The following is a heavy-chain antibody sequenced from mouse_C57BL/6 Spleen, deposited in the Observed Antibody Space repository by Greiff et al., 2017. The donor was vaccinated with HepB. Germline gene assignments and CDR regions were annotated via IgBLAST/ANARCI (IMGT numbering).Heavy chain of an antibody. V-gene: IGHV14-4*01. Sequence: EVQLQQSGAELVRPGASVKLSCTASGFNIKDDYMHWVKQRPEQGLEWIGWIDPENGDTEYASKFQGKATITADTSSNTADLQLSSLTSEDTAVYYCTRRLRWYFDVWGTGTTVTVSS. J-gene: IGHJ1*03. CDR3: TRRLRWYFDV. CDR2: IDPENGDT. CDR1: GFNIKDDY. D-gene: IGHD2-2*01.